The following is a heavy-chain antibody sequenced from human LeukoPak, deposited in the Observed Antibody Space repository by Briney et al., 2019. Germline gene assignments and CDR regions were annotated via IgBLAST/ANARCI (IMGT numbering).Heavy chain of an antibody. CDR2: IYYSGST. CDR3: ARLAAAGTGSTFVDY. Sequence: SETLSLTCTVSGGSISSYYWSWIRQPPGKGLEGIGYIYYSGSTNYNPSLKSRVTISVDTSKTQFSLKLSSVTAADTAVYYCARLAAAGTGSTFVDYWGQGTLVTVSS. CDR1: GGSISSYY. D-gene: IGHD6-13*01. V-gene: IGHV4-59*08. J-gene: IGHJ4*02.